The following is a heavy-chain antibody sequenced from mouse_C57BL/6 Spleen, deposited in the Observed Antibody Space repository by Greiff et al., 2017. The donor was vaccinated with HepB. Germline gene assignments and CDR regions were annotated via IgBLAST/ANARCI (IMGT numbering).Heavy chain of an antibody. CDR2: IDPSDSYT. V-gene: IGHV1-69*01. Sequence: QVQLQQPGAELVMPGASVKLSCKASGYTFTSYWMHWVKQRPGQGLEWIGEIDPSDSYTNYNQKFKGKSTLTVDKSSSTAYMQLSSLTSEDSAVYYCARGKIYDGYFAWFAYWGQGTLVTVSA. CDR1: GYTFTSYW. CDR3: ARGKIYDGYFAWFAY. D-gene: IGHD2-3*01. J-gene: IGHJ3*01.